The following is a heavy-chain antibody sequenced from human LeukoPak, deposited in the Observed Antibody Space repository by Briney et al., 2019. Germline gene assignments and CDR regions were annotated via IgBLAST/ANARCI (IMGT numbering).Heavy chain of an antibody. D-gene: IGHD2-2*01. CDR1: GYSISSGYY. CDR2: IYHSGST. CDR3: ASALIVVVPAASLGAFDI. Sequence: SETLSLTCAVSGYSISSGYYWGWIRQPPGKGLEWIGSIYHSGSTYYNPSLKSRVTISVDTSKSQFSLKLSSVTAADTAVYYCASALIVVVPAASLGAFDIWGQGTMVTVSS. J-gene: IGHJ3*02. V-gene: IGHV4-38-2*01.